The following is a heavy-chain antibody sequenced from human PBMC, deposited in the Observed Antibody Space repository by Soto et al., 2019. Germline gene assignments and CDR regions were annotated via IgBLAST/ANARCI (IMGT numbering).Heavy chain of an antibody. CDR3: ARGKSGYYPYFDN. Sequence: QVQLQESGPGLVKPSETLSLTCSVSGDFISSYYWSWIRQPPGKGLEWIGYVYYSGSTNYNPSLKSRVTISVDTSKKQFSLKLRSVTAADTAVYFCARGKSGYYPYFDNWGQGTLVTVSS. D-gene: IGHD3-22*01. J-gene: IGHJ4*02. CDR1: GDFISSYY. V-gene: IGHV4-59*01. CDR2: VYYSGST.